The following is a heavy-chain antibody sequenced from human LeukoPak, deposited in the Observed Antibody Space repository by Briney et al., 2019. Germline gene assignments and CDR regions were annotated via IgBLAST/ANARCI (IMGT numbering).Heavy chain of an antibody. D-gene: IGHD6-19*01. V-gene: IGHV3-21*01. CDR2: ISSSSSYI. CDR3: AREDGAAVAGSWYFDL. CDR1: GFTFSSYW. J-gene: IGHJ2*01. Sequence: GGSLRLSCAASGFTFSSYWMSWVRQAPGKGLEWVSSISSSSSYIYYADSVKGRFTISRDNAKNSLYLQMNSLRAEDTAVYYCAREDGAAVAGSWYFDLWGRGTLVTVSS.